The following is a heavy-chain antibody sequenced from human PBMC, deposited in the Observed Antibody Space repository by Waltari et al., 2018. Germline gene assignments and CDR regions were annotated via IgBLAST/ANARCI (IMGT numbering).Heavy chain of an antibody. CDR3: ARGTFRGSTVVTLGY. Sequence: QVQLQQWGAGLLKPSETLSLTCAVTGASFSGDYWSWICQPPGKGLEWIGEINHSGSTNYNPSLKSRVTISVDTSKNQFSLKLSSVTAADTAVYYCARGTFRGSTVVTLGYWGQGTLVTVSS. V-gene: IGHV4-34*01. D-gene: IGHD4-17*01. CDR2: INHSGST. J-gene: IGHJ4*02. CDR1: GASFSGDY.